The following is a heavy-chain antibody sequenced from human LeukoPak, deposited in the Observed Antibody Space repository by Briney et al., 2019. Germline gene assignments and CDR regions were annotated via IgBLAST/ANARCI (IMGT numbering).Heavy chain of an antibody. V-gene: IGHV4-39*07. J-gene: IGHJ4*02. CDR2: IYYSGST. CDR3: ARLGVTMVRGVHRFFDY. CDR1: GGSISSSSYY. D-gene: IGHD3-10*01. Sequence: SETLSLTCTVSGGSISSSSYYWGWIRQPPGKGLEWIGSIYYSGSTYYNPSLKSRVTISVDTSKNQFSLKLSSVTAADTAVYYCARLGVTMVRGVHRFFDYWGQGTLVPSPQ.